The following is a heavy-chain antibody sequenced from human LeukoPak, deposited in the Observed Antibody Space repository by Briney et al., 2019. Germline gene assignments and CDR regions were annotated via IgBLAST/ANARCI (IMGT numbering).Heavy chain of an antibody. Sequence: GGSLRLSCAASGFTFSSYAMSWVRQAPGKGLEWVSAISGSGGSTYYADSVKGQFTISRDNSKNTLYLQMNSLRAEDTAVYYCAKDEVYYDSSGYFDYWGQGTLVTVSS. V-gene: IGHV3-23*01. J-gene: IGHJ4*02. CDR1: GFTFSSYA. CDR2: ISGSGGST. CDR3: AKDEVYYDSSGYFDY. D-gene: IGHD3-22*01.